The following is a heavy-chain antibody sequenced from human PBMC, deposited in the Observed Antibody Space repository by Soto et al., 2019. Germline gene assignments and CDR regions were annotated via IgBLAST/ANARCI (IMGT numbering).Heavy chain of an antibody. D-gene: IGHD6-13*01. CDR1: GFTFSSYS. CDR3: ARDTEQQEFYFDY. V-gene: IGHV3-21*01. CDR2: ISSTSSFI. Sequence: EVQLVESGGGLVKPGGSLRLSCAASGFTFSSYSMNWFRQAPGKGLEWVSSISSTSSFIYYADSVKGRFTISRDNAKNSLYLQMNSLRAEDTAVYYCARDTEQQEFYFDYWGQGTLVTVSS. J-gene: IGHJ4*02.